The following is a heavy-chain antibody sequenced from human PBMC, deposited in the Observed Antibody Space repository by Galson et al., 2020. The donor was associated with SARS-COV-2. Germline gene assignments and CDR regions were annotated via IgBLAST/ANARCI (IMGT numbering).Heavy chain of an antibody. CDR1: GGSFRGYF. D-gene: IGHD2-8*02. V-gene: IGHV4-34*01. J-gene: IGHJ4*02. CDR3: ARGLDGTGRFNGWDY. CDR2: ANHSGST. Sequence: SETLSLTCAVYGGSFRGYFWSWIRQPPGKALAWIGEANHSGSTNYNPSLKSRVTISVDTSKNQFSLKLSSVTAADTAVYYCARGLDGTGRFNGWDYWGQGTLVTVSS.